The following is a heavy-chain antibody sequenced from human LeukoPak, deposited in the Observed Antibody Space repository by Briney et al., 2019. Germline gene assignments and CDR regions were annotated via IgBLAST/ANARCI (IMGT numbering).Heavy chain of an antibody. Sequence: GASVKVSCKASGYTFTNYGISWVRQAPGKGLEWMGGFDPEDGETIYPQKFQGRVTMTEDTSTDTAYMELSSQRSEDTAVYYCTTHIDYGSHFDYWGQGTLVTVSS. D-gene: IGHD4-17*01. CDR2: FDPEDGET. J-gene: IGHJ4*02. V-gene: IGHV1-24*01. CDR1: GYTFTNYG. CDR3: TTHIDYGSHFDY.